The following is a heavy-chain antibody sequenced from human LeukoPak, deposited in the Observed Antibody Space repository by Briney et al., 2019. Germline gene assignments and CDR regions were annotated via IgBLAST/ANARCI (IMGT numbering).Heavy chain of an antibody. J-gene: IGHJ6*03. V-gene: IGHV4-61*10. Sequence: KPSETLSLTCTVSGDSISSGDYYWSWIRQPAGKGLEWIGHISSSGSTNYNPSLKSRVTISVDTSKNQFSLKLSSVTAADTAVYYCARSPPGTSAPRPYYFYYYYLDVWGKGTTVTISS. CDR1: GDSISSGDYY. CDR2: ISSSGST. CDR3: ARSPPGTSAPRPYYFYYYYLDV. D-gene: IGHD1-26*01.